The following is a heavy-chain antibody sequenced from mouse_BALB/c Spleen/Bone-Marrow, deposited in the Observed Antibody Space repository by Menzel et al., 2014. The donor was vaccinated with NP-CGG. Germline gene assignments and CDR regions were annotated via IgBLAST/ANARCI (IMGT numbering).Heavy chain of an antibody. CDR3: ARRAYGGSYGFAY. CDR1: GYTFTSYW. J-gene: IGHJ3*01. V-gene: IGHV1-7*01. D-gene: IGHD1-1*01. CDR2: INPSTDYT. Sequence: VQLQQSGAELTKPGASLKMSCKASGYTFTSYWMHWVKQRPGQGLEWIGYINPSTDYTEYNQKFKDKATLTADKSSSTAFMQLSSLTSEDSAVYYCARRAYGGSYGFAYWGQGTLVTVSA.